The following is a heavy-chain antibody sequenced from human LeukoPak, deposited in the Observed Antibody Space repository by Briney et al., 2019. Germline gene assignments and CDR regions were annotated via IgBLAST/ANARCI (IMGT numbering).Heavy chain of an antibody. CDR2: INPNSGGT. J-gene: IGHJ4*02. CDR3: AVALKDRYFDY. Sequence: ASVKVSCKASGYTFTGYYMHWVRQAPGQGLVWMGWINPNSGGTNYAQKFQGWVTMTRDTSISTAYMELSRLRSDDTAVYYCAVALKDRYFDYWGQGTLVTVSS. D-gene: IGHD2-15*01. CDR1: GYTFTGYY. V-gene: IGHV1-2*04.